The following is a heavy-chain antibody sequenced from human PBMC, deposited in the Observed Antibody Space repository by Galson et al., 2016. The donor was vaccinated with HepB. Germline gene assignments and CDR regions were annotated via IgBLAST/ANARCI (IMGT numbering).Heavy chain of an antibody. CDR1: GYIFTSYD. CDR3: AVSGDSGLYDVDYYYGLDV. D-gene: IGHD6-19*01. Sequence: SVKVSCKASGYIFTSYDIYWVRQATGQGLEWMGWMNPNSGSTGYSQKFQGRVTMTRNTSMNTVYMEMNSLKSEDTAVYYCAVSGDSGLYDVDYYYGLDVWGQGTTVTVSS. V-gene: IGHV1-8*01. J-gene: IGHJ6*02. CDR2: MNPNSGST.